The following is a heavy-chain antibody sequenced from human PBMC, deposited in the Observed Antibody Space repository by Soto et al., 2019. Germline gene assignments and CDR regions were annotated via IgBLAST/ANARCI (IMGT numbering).Heavy chain of an antibody. Sequence: QVQLVESGGGVVQPGRSLRLSCAASGFTFSSYGMHWVRQAPGKGLEWVAVIWYDGSNKYYADSVKGRFTISRDNSKNTLYRQMNSLRAEDTAVYYCARVVVTALDFDYWGQGTLVTVSS. V-gene: IGHV3-33*01. D-gene: IGHD2-21*02. CDR3: ARVVVTALDFDY. CDR1: GFTFSSYG. CDR2: IWYDGSNK. J-gene: IGHJ4*02.